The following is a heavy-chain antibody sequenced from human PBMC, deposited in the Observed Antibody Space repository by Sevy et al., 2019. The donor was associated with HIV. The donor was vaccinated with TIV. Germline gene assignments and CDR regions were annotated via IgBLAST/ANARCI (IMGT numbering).Heavy chain of an antibody. CDR2: IKTKNEGGTI. D-gene: IGHD3-3*01. V-gene: IGHV3-15*01. Sequence: GGSLRLSCAASGFTFSNAWMSWVRQAPGKGLEWVGRIKTKNEGGTIDYAAPVKGRFTISKGDSKNTLTLQLNSLKTEDTAVYYCTTDPITLVGVVISEAGPDYWGQGTLVSVSS. J-gene: IGHJ4*02. CDR1: GFTFSNAW. CDR3: TTDPITLVGVVISEAGPDY.